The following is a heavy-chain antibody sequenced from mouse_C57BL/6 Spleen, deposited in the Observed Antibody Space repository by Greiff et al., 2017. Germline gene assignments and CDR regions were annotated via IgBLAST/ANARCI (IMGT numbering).Heavy chain of an antibody. CDR1: GYTFTSYW. CDR2: IHPNSGST. D-gene: IGHD4-1*01. Sequence: LVESGAELVKPGASVKLSCKASGYTFTSYWMHWVKQRPGQGLEWIGMIHPNSGSTNYNEKFKSKATLTVDKSSSTAYMQLSSLTSEDAAVYYCARRRGSNWAAWFAYWGQGTLVTVSA. V-gene: IGHV1-64*01. CDR3: ARRRGSNWAAWFAY. J-gene: IGHJ3*01.